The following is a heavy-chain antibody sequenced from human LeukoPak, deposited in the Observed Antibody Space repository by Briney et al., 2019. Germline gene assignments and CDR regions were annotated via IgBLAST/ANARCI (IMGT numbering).Heavy chain of an antibody. D-gene: IGHD4-17*01. CDR1: GFMFSSNW. CDR2: TSGSGGNT. Sequence: GGSLRLSCAASGFMFSSNWMSWVRQAPGKGLEWVSATSGSGGNTYYADSVKGRFTISRDNSKNTLYLQMNSLRAEDTAVYYCARRGESTNYGDYRFDSWGQGTLVTVSS. CDR3: ARRGESTNYGDYRFDS. J-gene: IGHJ4*02. V-gene: IGHV3-23*01.